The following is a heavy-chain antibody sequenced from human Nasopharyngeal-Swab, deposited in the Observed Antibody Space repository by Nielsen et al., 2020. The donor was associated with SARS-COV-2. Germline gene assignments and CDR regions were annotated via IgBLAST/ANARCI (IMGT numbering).Heavy chain of an antibody. J-gene: IGHJ4*02. CDR1: GFTFSSSA. V-gene: IGHV3-30-3*01. CDR2: ISYDGSNK. CDR3: ASPPLDSSGYYYGFHY. Sequence: GESLKISCAASGFTFSSSAMHWVRQAPGKGLEWVAVISYDGSNKYFADSVKGRFTISRDNSKNTLYLQMNSLRAEDTAEYYCASPPLDSSGYYYGFHYWGRGTLVTVSS. D-gene: IGHD3-22*01.